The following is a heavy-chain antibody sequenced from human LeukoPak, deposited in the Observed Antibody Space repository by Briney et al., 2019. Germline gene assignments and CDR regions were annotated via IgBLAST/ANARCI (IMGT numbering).Heavy chain of an antibody. CDR3: VRSSSSIFDY. Sequence: RASETLSLTCTVSGGSISNYYWSWIRQPAGKGLEWIGRIYNSGSTNYNPSLKSRVTISVDTSKNQFSLKLSSVTAADTAVYYCVRSSSSIFDYWGQGTLVTVSS. D-gene: IGHD6-6*01. CDR2: IYNSGST. V-gene: IGHV4-4*07. J-gene: IGHJ4*02. CDR1: GGSISNYY.